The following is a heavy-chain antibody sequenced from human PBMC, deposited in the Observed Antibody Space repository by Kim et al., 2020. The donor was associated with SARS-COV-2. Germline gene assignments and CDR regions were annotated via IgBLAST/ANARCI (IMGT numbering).Heavy chain of an antibody. V-gene: IGHV1-69*13. D-gene: IGHD5-12*01. CDR3: ARGLVATIENYYYGMDV. CDR1: GGTFSSYA. CDR2: IIPIFGTA. Sequence: SVKVSCKASGGTFSSYAISWVRQAPGQGLEWMGGIIPIFGTANYAQKFQGRVTITADESTSTAYMELSSLRSEDTAVYYCARGLVATIENYYYGMDVWGQGTTVTVSS. J-gene: IGHJ6*02.